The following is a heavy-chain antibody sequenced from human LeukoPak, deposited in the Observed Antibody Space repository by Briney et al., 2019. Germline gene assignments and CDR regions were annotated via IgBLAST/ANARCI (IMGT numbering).Heavy chain of an antibody. J-gene: IGHJ4*02. CDR3: ARVRVSGSYLYYFDY. Sequence: PSETLSLICTVSGGSISSYHWSWVRQPPGKGLEWIGYILTSGSTNYNPSLKSRLTISVDTSTNQFTLKLSSVTAADTAVYYCARVRVSGSYLYYFDYWGQGTLVTVSS. D-gene: IGHD1-26*01. CDR1: GGSISSYH. CDR2: ILTSGST. V-gene: IGHV4-4*09.